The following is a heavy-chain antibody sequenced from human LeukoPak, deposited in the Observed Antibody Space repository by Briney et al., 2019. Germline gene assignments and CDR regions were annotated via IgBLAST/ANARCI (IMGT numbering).Heavy chain of an antibody. D-gene: IGHD4-17*01. V-gene: IGHV3-21*01. CDR2: ISSSSSYI. CDR3: ARGGTTVPTPFDP. Sequence: GGSLRLSCAASGFTFSSYTMNWVRQAPGKGLEWVSSISSSSSYIYYADSVKGRFTISRDNAKNLLYLQMNSLRAEDTAVYYCARGGTTVPTPFDPWGQGSLVTVSS. CDR1: GFTFSSYT. J-gene: IGHJ5*02.